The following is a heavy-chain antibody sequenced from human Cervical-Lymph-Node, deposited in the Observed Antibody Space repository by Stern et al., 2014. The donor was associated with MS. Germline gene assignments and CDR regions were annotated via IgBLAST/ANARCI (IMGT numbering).Heavy chain of an antibody. Sequence: VQLVESGAEVKKPGSSVNVSCKASGGTFSSSYAIKWMRQAPGPGLEWMGRIIPILGLPNYAQKFQDRVTITADASTSTAYMELRSLRSEDTAVYYCARGVVSNRAAATLHNLFDPWGQGTLVTVSS. CDR3: ARGVVSNRAAATLHNLFDP. V-gene: IGHV1-69*09. CDR1: GGTFSSSYA. J-gene: IGHJ5*02. CDR2: IIPILGLP. D-gene: IGHD2-15*01.